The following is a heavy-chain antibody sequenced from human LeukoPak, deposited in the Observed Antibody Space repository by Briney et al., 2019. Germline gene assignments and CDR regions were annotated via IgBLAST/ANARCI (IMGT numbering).Heavy chain of an antibody. CDR1: GFTFSNAW. D-gene: IGHD3-22*01. Sequence: PGGSLRLSCAASGFTFSNAWMNWVRQAPGKGLEWVGRIKSKTDGGTTDYADSVKGRFTISRDNSKNTLYLQMNSLRAEDTAVYYCAKFISIPDYYDSSGYFDYWGQGTLVTVSS. V-gene: IGHV3-15*07. CDR3: AKFISIPDYYDSSGYFDY. J-gene: IGHJ4*02. CDR2: IKSKTDGGTT.